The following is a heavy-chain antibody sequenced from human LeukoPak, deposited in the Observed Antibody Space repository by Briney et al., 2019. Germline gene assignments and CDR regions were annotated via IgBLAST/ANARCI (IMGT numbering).Heavy chain of an antibody. CDR2: IIPIFGTT. V-gene: IGHV1-69*06. D-gene: IGHD3-3*01. CDR1: GYTFTSYY. Sequence: GASVKVSCKASGYTFTSYYMHWVRQAPGQGLEWMGGIIPIFGTTNYARKFRGRVTLTADKSTRTAYMELSSLRSEDMAVYYCARESTNYDFWSGYYMGLDYWGQGTLVTVSS. CDR3: ARESTNYDFWSGYYMGLDY. J-gene: IGHJ4*02.